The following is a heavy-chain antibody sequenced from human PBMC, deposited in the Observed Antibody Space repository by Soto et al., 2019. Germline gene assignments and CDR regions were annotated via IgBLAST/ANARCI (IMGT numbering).Heavy chain of an antibody. CDR2: ISWNSGSI. CDR1: GFTFDDYA. CDR3: AKDTNRGVIANFDY. J-gene: IGHJ4*02. V-gene: IGHV3-9*01. D-gene: IGHD3-10*01. Sequence: GGSLRLSCAASGFTFDDYAMHWVRQAPGKGLEWVSGISWNSGSIGYADSVKGRFTISRDNAKNSLYLQMNSLRAEDTALYYCAKDTNRGVIANFDYWGQGTLVTVSS.